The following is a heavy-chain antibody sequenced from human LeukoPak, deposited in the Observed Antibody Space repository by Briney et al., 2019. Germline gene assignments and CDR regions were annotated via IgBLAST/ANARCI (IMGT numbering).Heavy chain of an antibody. CDR2: IGAFNGNT. D-gene: IGHD3-22*01. J-gene: IGHJ3*02. V-gene: IGHV1-18*01. CDR3: ARDPIAYSSGGQGAFDI. Sequence: ASVKVSCTASGYIFNSYGISWVRQAPGQGLEWMGWIGAFNGNTHYAQKLQGRVTMTTDTSTRTAYMELRSLRSDDTAVYYCARDPIAYSSGGQGAFDIWGQGTMVTVSS. CDR1: GYIFNSYG.